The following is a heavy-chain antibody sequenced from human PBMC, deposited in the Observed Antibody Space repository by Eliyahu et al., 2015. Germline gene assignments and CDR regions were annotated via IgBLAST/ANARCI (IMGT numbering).Heavy chain of an antibody. J-gene: IGHJ4*02. CDR2: ISHSGAT. Sequence: QVQVQQWGAGLLKPSETLSRXXAXYGGSFSDSYWSWIRQPPGKGLEWIGEISHSGATNYNPSLKSRVTISVDTSRNQFSLKVTSVTAADTALYYCARFNPYTSAEDYWGQGTLVTVSS. V-gene: IGHV4-34*01. CDR3: ARFNPYTSAEDY. D-gene: IGHD1-1*01. CDR1: GGSFSDSY.